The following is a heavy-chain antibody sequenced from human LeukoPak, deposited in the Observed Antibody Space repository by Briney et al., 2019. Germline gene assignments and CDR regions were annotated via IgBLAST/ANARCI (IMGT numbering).Heavy chain of an antibody. J-gene: IGHJ5*02. CDR3: AKASTRWAGANWFDP. CDR1: GFTFSSYA. Sequence: AGGSLRLSCAASGFTFSSYAMSWVRQAPGKGLEWVSAISGSGGNTYYADSVKGRFSVSRDNSKNTLYLQMNSLRGDDTAVYYCAKASTRWAGANWFDPWGQGTLVTVSS. CDR2: ISGSGGNT. D-gene: IGHD4-23*01. V-gene: IGHV3-23*01.